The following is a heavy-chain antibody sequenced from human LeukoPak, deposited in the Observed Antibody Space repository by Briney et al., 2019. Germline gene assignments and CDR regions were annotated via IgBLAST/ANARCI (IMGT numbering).Heavy chain of an antibody. Sequence: SVKVSCKASGGTFSSYAISWVRQAPGQGLEWMGRIIPILGIANYAQKFQGGVTITADKSTSTAYMELSSLRSEDTAVYYCARICSSTSCRPDYWGQGTLVTVSS. CDR1: GGTFSSYA. J-gene: IGHJ4*02. D-gene: IGHD2-2*01. CDR3: ARICSSTSCRPDY. V-gene: IGHV1-69*04. CDR2: IIPILGIA.